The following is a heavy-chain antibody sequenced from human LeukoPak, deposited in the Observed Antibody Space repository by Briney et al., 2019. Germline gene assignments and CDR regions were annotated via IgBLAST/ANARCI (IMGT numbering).Heavy chain of an antibody. CDR3: ARDSNYYHSSGYYGDAFDI. J-gene: IGHJ3*02. D-gene: IGHD3-22*01. CDR1: GGTFSSYT. Sequence: SVKVSCKASGGTFSSYTISWVRQAPGQGLEWMGRIIPILGIANYAQKFQGRVTITADKSTSTAYMELSSLRSEDTAVYYCARDSNYYHSSGYYGDAFDIWGQGTMVTVSS. V-gene: IGHV1-69*04. CDR2: IIPILGIA.